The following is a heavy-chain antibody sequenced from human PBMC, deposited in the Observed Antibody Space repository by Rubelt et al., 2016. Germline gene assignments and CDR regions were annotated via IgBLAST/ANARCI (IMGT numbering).Heavy chain of an antibody. J-gene: IGHJ4*02. D-gene: IGHD3-9*01. V-gene: IGHV3-48*02. CDR1: GFTFSSFA. CDR3: PRAGGTKPFDRYFDD. CDR2: ISSTSSAI. Sequence: EVQLVESGGGLVQPGGSLRLSCAASGFTFSSFAMSWVRQAPGKGLEWVSYISSTSSAIYYADSVKGRFTISRDNGKNSLYLQMNSLRNDDTAVYYCPRAGGTKPFDRYFDDWGQGTLVTVSS.